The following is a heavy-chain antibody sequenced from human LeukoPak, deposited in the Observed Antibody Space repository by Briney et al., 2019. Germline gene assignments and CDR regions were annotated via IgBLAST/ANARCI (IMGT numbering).Heavy chain of an antibody. D-gene: IGHD1-26*01. Sequence: GGSLRLSCAASGFTFSSYSMNWVRQAPGKGLEWVSSISSSSSYIYYADSVKGRFTISRDNAKNSLYLQMNSLRAEDTAVYYCARLGGSYPDDAFDIWGQGTMVTVSS. V-gene: IGHV3-21*01. J-gene: IGHJ3*02. CDR3: ARLGGSYPDDAFDI. CDR2: ISSSSSYI. CDR1: GFTFSSYS.